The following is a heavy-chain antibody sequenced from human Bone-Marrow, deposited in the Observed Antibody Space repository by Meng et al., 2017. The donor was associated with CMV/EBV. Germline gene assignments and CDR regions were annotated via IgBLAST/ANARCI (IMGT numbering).Heavy chain of an antibody. CDR2: IKQDGSEK. D-gene: IGHD2-2*01. CDR1: GFTFSSYW. V-gene: IGHV3-7*01. J-gene: IGHJ4*02. CDR3: AREGYCSTTTCYSQVSDY. Sequence: GESLKISCAASGFTFSSYWMSWVRQAPGKGLEWVANIKQDGSEKYHVDSVKGRFTISRDSAKNSLYLQMNSLRAEDTAVYYCAREGYCSTTTCYSQVSDYWGQGTLVTVSS.